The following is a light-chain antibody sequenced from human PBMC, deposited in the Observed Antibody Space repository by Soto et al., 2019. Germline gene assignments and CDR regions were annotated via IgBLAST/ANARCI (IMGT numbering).Light chain of an antibody. CDR1: QSINNY. CDR3: QHYNSYWT. Sequence: DIQMTQSPSSLSASVGDRVTITCRASQSINNYLSWYQQKPGKAPNLLIFGASTLQSGVPSRFSGSGSGTEFTLTISSLRPDDFATYYCQHYNSYWTFGQGTKVDNK. V-gene: IGKV1-17*01. CDR2: GAS. J-gene: IGKJ1*01.